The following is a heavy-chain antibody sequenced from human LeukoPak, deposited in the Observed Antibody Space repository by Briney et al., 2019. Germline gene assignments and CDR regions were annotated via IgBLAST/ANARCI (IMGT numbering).Heavy chain of an antibody. Sequence: PGGSLRLSCAASGFTFSSYAMSWVRQAPGKGLEWVSAISGSGGSTYYADSVKGRFTISRDNSKNTLYLQMNSLRAEDTAVYYCAKCWGGIVVVPALDYWGQGTLVTVSS. D-gene: IGHD2-2*01. CDR1: GFTFSSYA. CDR3: AKCWGGIVVVPALDY. J-gene: IGHJ4*02. V-gene: IGHV3-23*01. CDR2: ISGSGGST.